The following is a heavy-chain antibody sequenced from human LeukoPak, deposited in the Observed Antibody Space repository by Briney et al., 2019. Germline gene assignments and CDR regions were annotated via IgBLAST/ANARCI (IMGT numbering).Heavy chain of an antibody. V-gene: IGHV3-7*01. J-gene: IGHJ4*02. CDR2: IKEDGSEK. CDR1: GFTFSRYW. Sequence: GGSLRLSCAASGFTFSRYWMTWVRQAPGKGLEWVASIKEDGSEKYSVDSVKGRFTISRDNAKNSLFLQMNSLRAEDTAVYYCARAEGGYDILTGYFPDYWGQGTLVIVSS. CDR3: ARAEGGYDILTGYFPDY. D-gene: IGHD3-9*01.